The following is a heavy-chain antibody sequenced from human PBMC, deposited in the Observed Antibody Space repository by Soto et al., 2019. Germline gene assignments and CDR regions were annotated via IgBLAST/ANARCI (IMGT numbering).Heavy chain of an antibody. D-gene: IGHD2-15*01. CDR1: GESVSSGYHY. V-gene: IGHV4-61*01. J-gene: IGHJ6*02. CDR3: ARVVRCTRSGCYYLAMDV. Sequence: QVQLQESGPGLVKPSETLSLTCNVSGESVSSGYHYWNWIRQPPGKGLEWIGSIHSSGRTNYIPSLTSRVSMSLDTSKNQFSLSLSSVGAADTAIYYCARVVRCTRSGCYYLAMDVWGQGTTVTVFS. CDR2: IHSSGRT.